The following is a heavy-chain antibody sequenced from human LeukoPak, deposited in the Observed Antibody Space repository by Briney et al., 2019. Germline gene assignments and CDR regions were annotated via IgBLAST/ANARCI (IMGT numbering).Heavy chain of an antibody. CDR3: ARNGGSLEWTPYYMDV. V-gene: IGHV1-18*01. CDR1: GYTFTSYG. CDR2: IGAYNGNT. Sequence: ASVKVSCKASGYTFTSYGISWVRQAPGQGLEWMGWIGAYNGNTNYAQKLQGRVTMTTDTSTSTAYMELRSLRSDDTAVYYCARNGGSLEWTPYYMDVWGKGTTVTVSS. J-gene: IGHJ6*03. D-gene: IGHD3-3*01.